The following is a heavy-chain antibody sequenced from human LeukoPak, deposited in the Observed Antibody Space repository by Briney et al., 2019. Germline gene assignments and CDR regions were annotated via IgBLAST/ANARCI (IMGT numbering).Heavy chain of an antibody. J-gene: IGHJ5*02. V-gene: IGHV4-4*07. CDR3: ARDQKGYCSSTSCYKYNWFDP. Sequence: SETLSLTCTVSGGSISSYYWSWIRQPAGKGLEWIGRIYTSGSTHYNPSLKSRVTMSVDTSKNQFSLKLSSVTAADTAVYYCARDQKGYCSSTSCYKYNWFDPWGQGTLVTVSS. CDR1: GGSISSYY. CDR2: IYTSGST. D-gene: IGHD2-2*02.